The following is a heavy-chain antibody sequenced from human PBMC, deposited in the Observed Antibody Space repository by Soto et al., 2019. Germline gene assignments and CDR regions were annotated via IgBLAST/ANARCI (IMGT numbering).Heavy chain of an antibody. CDR2: ISSGSKTI. D-gene: IGHD3-9*01. Sequence: GGSLRLSCAASGFTFSGYSVNWVRQAPGKGLEWVSYISSGSKTIYYAESVEGRFTVSRDNARNSQYLQMNSLRDEDTAVYYCAREDILGVRSFDYWGQGTLVTVSS. J-gene: IGHJ4*02. V-gene: IGHV3-48*02. CDR3: AREDILGVRSFDY. CDR1: GFTFSGYS.